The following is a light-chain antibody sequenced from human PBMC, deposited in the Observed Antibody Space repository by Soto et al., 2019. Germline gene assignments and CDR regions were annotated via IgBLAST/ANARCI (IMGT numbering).Light chain of an antibody. J-gene: IGKJ1*01. CDR2: GAS. CDR1: QSVISSY. CDR3: QQYGSSPVT. V-gene: IGKV3-20*01. Sequence: EIVLTQSPGTLSLSPGERATLSCRASQSVISSYLAWYQHKPGQPPRLLIYGASNRATGIPDRFSGSGSGTDFALTISRLEPEDFAVYSCQQYGSSPVTFGQGTKVEIK.